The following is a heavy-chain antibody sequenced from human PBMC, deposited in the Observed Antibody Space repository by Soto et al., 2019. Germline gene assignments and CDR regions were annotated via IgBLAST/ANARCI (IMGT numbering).Heavy chain of an antibody. J-gene: IGHJ6*02. CDR3: ARGIFDYVVVVTAALDF. D-gene: IGHD2-2*01. Sequence: GWSLGLSCAASGFTFSRYSMNWVRQAPGKGLEWVSSVSSSSSHIYYADSVRGRFTISRDNADNSLYLQMNSLRADDTAVYFCARGIFDYVVVVTAALDFSGQGIKLSVSS. CDR1: GFTFSRYS. V-gene: IGHV3-21*01. CDR2: VSSSSSHI.